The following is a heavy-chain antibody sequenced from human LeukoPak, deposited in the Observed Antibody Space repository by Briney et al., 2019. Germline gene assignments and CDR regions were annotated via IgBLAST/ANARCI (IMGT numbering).Heavy chain of an antibody. Sequence: PSETLSLTCTVSDVSVSNYYWSWIRQPPGKGLEWGGYIFSSGTTNYNPSPRDRVAISVDTSNNQVSLNLRSVTAADTALYFCARQPPRESRGNVFDMWGQGTVVAVSS. CDR1: DVSVSNYY. J-gene: IGHJ3*02. D-gene: IGHD5-24*01. CDR3: ARQPPRESRGNVFDM. V-gene: IGHV4-59*08. CDR2: IFSSGTT.